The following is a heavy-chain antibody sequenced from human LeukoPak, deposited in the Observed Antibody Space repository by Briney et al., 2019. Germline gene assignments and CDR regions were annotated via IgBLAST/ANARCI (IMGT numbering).Heavy chain of an antibody. CDR3: ARDNSQASAGCTNFDY. CDR1: GGTFSSYA. Sequence: ASVKVSCKASGGTFSSYAISWVRQAPGQGLEWMGGIIPIFGTANYAQKFQGRVTITADESTSTAYMELSSLRSEDTAVFFCARDNSQASAGCTNFDYWGQGTLVTVSS. CDR2: IIPIFGTA. D-gene: IGHD6-13*01. J-gene: IGHJ4*02. V-gene: IGHV1-69*13.